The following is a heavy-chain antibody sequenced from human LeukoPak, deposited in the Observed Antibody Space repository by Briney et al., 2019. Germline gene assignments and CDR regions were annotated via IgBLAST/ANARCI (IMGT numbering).Heavy chain of an antibody. D-gene: IGHD6-13*01. J-gene: IGHJ4*02. Sequence: PGGSLRLSCAASGFTFSSYSMNWVRQAPGKGLEWVSSISGTSTSIYYADSVKGRFTISRDNAKNSLYLQMNSLRAEDTAVYYCARGIAAAGDGDFDYWGQGTLVTVSS. V-gene: IGHV3-21*01. CDR3: ARGIAAAGDGDFDY. CDR1: GFTFSSYS. CDR2: ISGTSTSI.